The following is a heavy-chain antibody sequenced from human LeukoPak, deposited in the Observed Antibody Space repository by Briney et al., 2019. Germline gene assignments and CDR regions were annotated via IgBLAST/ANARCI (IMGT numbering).Heavy chain of an antibody. CDR1: GGSISSGGYY. D-gene: IGHD3-10*01. Sequence: TASETLSLTCTVSGGSISSGGYYWSWIRQHPGKGLEWIGYIYYSGSTYYNPSLKSRVTISVDTSKNQFSLKLSSVTAADTAVYYCARIPKYYYGSGSYYNDYWGQGTLVTVSS. V-gene: IGHV4-31*03. J-gene: IGHJ4*02. CDR2: IYYSGST. CDR3: ARIPKYYYGSGSYYNDY.